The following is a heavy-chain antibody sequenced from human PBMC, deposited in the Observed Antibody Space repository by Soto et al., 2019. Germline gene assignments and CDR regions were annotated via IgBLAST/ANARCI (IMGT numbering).Heavy chain of an antibody. CDR1: GITVYNNY. V-gene: IGHV3-66*01. CDR2: IYSGGST. J-gene: IGHJ6*04. Sequence: EVQLVESGGGLVQRGGSLRLSCAASGITVYNNYMSWVRQAPGKGLEWVSVIYSGGSTSYAYSVKGRFTISRYGSKNTGYLQMNSLRAEDTAVYYCARDVGVWGRGTTVTVSS. CDR3: ARDVGV.